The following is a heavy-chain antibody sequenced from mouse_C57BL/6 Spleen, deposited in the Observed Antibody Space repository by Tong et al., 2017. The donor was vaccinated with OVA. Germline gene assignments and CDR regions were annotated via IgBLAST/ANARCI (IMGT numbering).Heavy chain of an antibody. Sequence: VQLQESGAELVKPGASVKISCKASGYAFSSYWMNWVKQRPGKGLEWIGQIYPGDGDTNYNGKFKGKATLTADKSSSTAYMQLSSLTSEDSAVYFCARPHYYYGSSYGAAYAMDYWGQGTSVTVSS. V-gene: IGHV1-80*01. CDR1: GYAFSSYW. CDR3: ARPHYYYGSSYGAAYAMDY. J-gene: IGHJ4*01. CDR2: IYPGDGDT. D-gene: IGHD1-1*01.